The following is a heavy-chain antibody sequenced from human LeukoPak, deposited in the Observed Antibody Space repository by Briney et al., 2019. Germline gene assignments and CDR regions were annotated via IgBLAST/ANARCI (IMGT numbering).Heavy chain of an antibody. Sequence: SETLSLTCTVSGGSISSYYWSWIRQPPGKGLKWIGYIYYSGSTNYNPSLKSRVTISVDTSKNQFSLKLSSVTAADTAVYYCARISRLETYYYYGMDVWGQGTTVTVSS. CDR2: IYYSGST. CDR1: GGSISSYY. CDR3: ARISRLETYYYYGMDV. J-gene: IGHJ6*02. D-gene: IGHD1-1*01. V-gene: IGHV4-59*01.